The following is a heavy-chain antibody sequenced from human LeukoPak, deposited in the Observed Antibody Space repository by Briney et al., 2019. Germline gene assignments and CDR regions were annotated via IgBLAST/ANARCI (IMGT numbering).Heavy chain of an antibody. CDR2: IYSGGST. V-gene: IGHV3-66*01. CDR3: ARDVRISGSSGTFDY. CDR1: GFTVSSNY. J-gene: IGHJ4*02. D-gene: IGHD3-10*01. Sequence: GGSLRLSCAASGFTVSSNYMAWVRQAPGKGLEWVSVIYSGGSTYYADSVEGRFIISRDNSRNTVFLEMNNLRVGDTAVYYCARDVRISGSSGTFDYWGQGTLVTVSS.